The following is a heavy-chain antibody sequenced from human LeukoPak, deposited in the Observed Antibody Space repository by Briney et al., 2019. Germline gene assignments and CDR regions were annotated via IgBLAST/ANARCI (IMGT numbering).Heavy chain of an antibody. Sequence: SETLSLNCTVSGGSISSYYWSWIRQPPGKGLEWIGYIYYSGSTNYNPSLKSRVTISVGTSKNQFSLKLSSVTAADTAVYYCARSERGAFDIWGQGTMVTVSS. CDR1: GGSISSYY. CDR3: ARSERGAFDI. V-gene: IGHV4-59*01. J-gene: IGHJ3*02. CDR2: IYYSGST.